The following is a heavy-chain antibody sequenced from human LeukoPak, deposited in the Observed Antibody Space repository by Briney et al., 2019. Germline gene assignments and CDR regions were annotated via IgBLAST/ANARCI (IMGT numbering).Heavy chain of an antibody. J-gene: IGHJ3*02. CDR2: ISIIGTTI. Sequence: GGSLRLSCAASGFTFSDYYMSWIRQAPGKGLEWVSYISIIGTTIYYADSVKGRFAISRDNAKNSLYLQMNSLRAEDTAVYYCGRGDDAFDIWGQGTMVTVSS. V-gene: IGHV3-11*01. CDR1: GFTFSDYY. CDR3: GRGDDAFDI.